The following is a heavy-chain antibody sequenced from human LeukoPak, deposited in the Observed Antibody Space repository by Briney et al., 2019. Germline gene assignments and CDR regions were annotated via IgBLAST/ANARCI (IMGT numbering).Heavy chain of an antibody. V-gene: IGHV3-74*01. CDR1: RFTLSRYW. Sequence: GGSLRLSCAASRFTLSRYWMHWVRQAPGKGLMWVSRINSDGSSTSYTDSVKGRFTISRDNPKNTMYRQMNSLRDEDTAVYYCARDKGRSSRTRFDPWGQGTLVTVSS. J-gene: IGHJ5*02. CDR2: INSDGSST. CDR3: ARDKGRSSRTRFDP. D-gene: IGHD6-13*01.